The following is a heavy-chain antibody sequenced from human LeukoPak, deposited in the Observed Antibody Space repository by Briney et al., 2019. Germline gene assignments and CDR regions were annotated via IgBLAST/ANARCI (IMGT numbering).Heavy chain of an antibody. V-gene: IGHV3-30*02. CDR3: AKDTSYSSSSDPEH. J-gene: IGHJ1*01. CDR1: GFTFSNYG. CDR2: IRYDGSDK. Sequence: GGSLRLSCAASGFTFSNYGMHWVRQAPGKGLEWVAFIRYDGSDKYYADSVKGRFTISRDNSKNTLYLQMNSLRAEDTAVYYCAKDTSYSSSSDPEHWGQGTLVTVSS. D-gene: IGHD6-6*01.